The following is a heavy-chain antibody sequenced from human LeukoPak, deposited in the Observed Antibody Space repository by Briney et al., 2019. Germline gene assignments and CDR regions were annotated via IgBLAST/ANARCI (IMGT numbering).Heavy chain of an antibody. J-gene: IGHJ4*02. D-gene: IGHD3-10*01. CDR2: IYSGGST. CDR1: GFTVSSNY. Sequence: GGSLRLSCAASGFTVSSNYMSWVRQAPGKGLEWVSVIYSGGSTYYADSVKGRFTISRDNSKNTLYLQMNSLRAEDTAVYYCARRAPQIYGSGYIGGPYYFDYWGQGTLVTVSS. CDR3: ARRAPQIYGSGYIGGPYYFDY. V-gene: IGHV3-53*01.